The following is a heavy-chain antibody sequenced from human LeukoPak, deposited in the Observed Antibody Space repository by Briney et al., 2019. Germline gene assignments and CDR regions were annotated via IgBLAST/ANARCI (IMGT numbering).Heavy chain of an antibody. Sequence: GGSLRLSCAASGFTVSSNYMSWVRQAPGKGLEWVSVIYSGGSTYYADSVKGRFTISRDNSKNTLYLQMNSLRAEDTAVYYCAKDVCSSTSCYRGGDYWGQGTLVTVSS. CDR3: AKDVCSSTSCYRGGDY. J-gene: IGHJ4*02. CDR1: GFTVSSNY. CDR2: IYSGGST. D-gene: IGHD2-2*01. V-gene: IGHV3-66*01.